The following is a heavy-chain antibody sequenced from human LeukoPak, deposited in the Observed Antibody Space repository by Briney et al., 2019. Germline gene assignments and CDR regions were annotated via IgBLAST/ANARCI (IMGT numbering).Heavy chain of an antibody. J-gene: IGHJ4*02. V-gene: IGHV1-46*01. CDR1: GYTFTSYY. CDR3: ARGTTDAY. Sequence: ASVKVSCKASGYTFTSYYIDWVRQAPGQGLEWMGVINPSGGSTRYAQKCQGRVTMTGDPSTRTVYMELSSLTSDDTAVYYCARGTTDAYWGQGTPVTVSS. CDR2: INPSGGST. D-gene: IGHD1-1*01.